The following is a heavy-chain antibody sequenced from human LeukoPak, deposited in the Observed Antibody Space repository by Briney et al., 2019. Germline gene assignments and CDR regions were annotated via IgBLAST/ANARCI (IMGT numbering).Heavy chain of an antibody. CDR1: GFTFSTYG. CDR2: ISGTGGST. J-gene: IGHJ4*02. D-gene: IGHD1-26*01. CDR3: AKGDTTWELPHDY. Sequence: GGTLRLSCAASGFTFSTYGMSWVRQAPGKGLEWVSAISGTGGSTYYADSVKGRFTISRDNSKNTLYLQMNSLRAEDTAVYYCAKGDTTWELPHDYWGQGTLVTVSS. V-gene: IGHV3-23*01.